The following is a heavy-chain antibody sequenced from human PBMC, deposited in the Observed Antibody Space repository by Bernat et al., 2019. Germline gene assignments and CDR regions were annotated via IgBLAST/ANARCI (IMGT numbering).Heavy chain of an antibody. Sequence: QVQLQESGPGLVKPSETLSLTCAVSGYSISSGYYWGWIRQPPGKGLEWIGSIYHSGSTYYNPALKSRVTISVDASKNQFSLKLSSVTAADTAVYSCATALLAYSSSSDAFDIWGQGTMVTVSS. CDR1: GYSISSGYY. CDR2: IYHSGST. CDR3: ATALLAYSSSSDAFDI. V-gene: IGHV4-38-2*01. D-gene: IGHD6-6*01. J-gene: IGHJ3*02.